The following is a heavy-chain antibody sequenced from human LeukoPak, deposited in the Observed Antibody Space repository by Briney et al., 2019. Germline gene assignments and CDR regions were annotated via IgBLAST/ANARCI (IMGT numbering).Heavy chain of an antibody. D-gene: IGHD2-2*01. V-gene: IGHV3-7*01. Sequence: GGSLRLSCAASGFTFSRYWMNWVRQAPGKGLEWVANIKEDGSEKYYVDSVKGRFTISRDNAKTSLYLQMSSLRAEDSAVYYCARGLPAAPANDYWGQGTLVTVSS. J-gene: IGHJ4*02. CDR1: GFTFSRYW. CDR3: ARGLPAAPANDY. CDR2: IKEDGSEK.